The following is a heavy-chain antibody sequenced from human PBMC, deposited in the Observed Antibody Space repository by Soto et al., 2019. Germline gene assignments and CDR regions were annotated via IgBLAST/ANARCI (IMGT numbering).Heavy chain of an antibody. V-gene: IGHV1-18*01. CDR3: ARSGPAAGY. CDR1: RDGIASYS. Sequence: SVKVCSEECRDGIASYSRWCVRQSQEQGLEWMGWISAYNGNTNYAQKLQGRVTMTTDTYTTTAYMELRSLISVVTAVYYCARSGPAAGYWGKGSLVPVS. J-gene: IGHJ4*02. CDR2: ISAYNGNT. D-gene: IGHD3-10*01.